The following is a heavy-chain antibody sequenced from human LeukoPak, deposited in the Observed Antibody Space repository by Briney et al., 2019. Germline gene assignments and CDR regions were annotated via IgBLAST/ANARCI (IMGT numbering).Heavy chain of an antibody. CDR2: INPSGGST. V-gene: IGHV1-46*01. CDR3: ARDLYNDYDAFDI. D-gene: IGHD3-16*01. Sequence: ASVKVSCKASGYTFTDYDINWVRQAPGQGLEWMGIINPSGGSTSYAQKFQGRVTMTRDMSTSTVYMELSSLRSEDTAVYYCARDLYNDYDAFDIWGQGTMVTVSS. CDR1: GYTFTDYD. J-gene: IGHJ3*02.